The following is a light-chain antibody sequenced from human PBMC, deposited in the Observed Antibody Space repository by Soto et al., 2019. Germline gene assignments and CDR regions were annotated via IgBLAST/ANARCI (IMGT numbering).Light chain of an antibody. CDR2: DAS. Sequence: EIVLTQSPATLSLSPGERATLSCRASQSVSSYLAWYQQKPGQAPRLLIYDASNRANGIPARFSGSGSGTDFTLTISSLEPEDFAVYYCQQRSTFGQGTKVGIK. CDR1: QSVSSY. CDR3: QQRST. V-gene: IGKV3-11*01. J-gene: IGKJ1*01.